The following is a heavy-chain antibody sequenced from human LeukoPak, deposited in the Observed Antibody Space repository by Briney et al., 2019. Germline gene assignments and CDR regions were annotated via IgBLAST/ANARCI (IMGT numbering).Heavy chain of an antibody. D-gene: IGHD1-14*01. V-gene: IGHV3-23*01. CDR3: AKDSGGS. J-gene: IGHJ5*02. CDR2: ISGSGGST. Sequence: LEWVSAISGSGGSTYYADSVKGRFTISRDNSKNTLYLQMNSLRAEDTAVYYCAKDSGGSWGQGTLVTVSS.